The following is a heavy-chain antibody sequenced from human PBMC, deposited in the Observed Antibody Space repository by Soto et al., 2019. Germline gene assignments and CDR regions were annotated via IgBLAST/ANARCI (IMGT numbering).Heavy chain of an antibody. Sequence: ASVKVSCKASGYTFTGYHMHWVRQAPGQGLEWMGWINPNSGGTNYAQKFQGRVTMTRDTSISTAYMEVSRLRSDDTAVYYCARDRRLYDSGSHDSANDAFDVWGQGTMVTVSS. D-gene: IGHD3-22*01. CDR2: INPNSGGT. CDR3: ARDRRLYDSGSHDSANDAFDV. CDR1: GYTFTGYH. J-gene: IGHJ3*01. V-gene: IGHV1-2*02.